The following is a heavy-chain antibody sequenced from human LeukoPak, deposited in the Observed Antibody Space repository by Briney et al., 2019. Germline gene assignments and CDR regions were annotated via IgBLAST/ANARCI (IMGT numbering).Heavy chain of an antibody. CDR2: ISTVSTYK. CDR1: GFTFTDYS. Sequence: GGSLRLSCAASGFTFTDYSMTWVRQAPGKGLEWVSSISTVSTYKFYSDSVKGRFTISRDNAKNILYLQMSSLSAEDTAVYYCARDGSGFYLYYYMDVWGRGTPVAVSS. V-gene: IGHV3-21*01. CDR3: ARDGSGFYLYYYMDV. D-gene: IGHD3-3*01. J-gene: IGHJ6*03.